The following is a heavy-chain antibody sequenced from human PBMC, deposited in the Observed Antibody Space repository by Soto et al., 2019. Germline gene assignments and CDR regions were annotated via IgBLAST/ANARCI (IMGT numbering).Heavy chain of an antibody. CDR1: GFTFSSYA. V-gene: IGHV3-23*01. Sequence: PGGSLRLSCAASGFTFSSYAMSWVRRAPGKGLEWVSAISGSGGSTYYADSVKGRFTISRDNSKNTLYLQMNSLRAEDTAVYYCAKMGSGYYSLDYWGQGTLVTVSS. CDR2: ISGSGGST. J-gene: IGHJ4*02. D-gene: IGHD3-22*01. CDR3: AKMGSGYYSLDY.